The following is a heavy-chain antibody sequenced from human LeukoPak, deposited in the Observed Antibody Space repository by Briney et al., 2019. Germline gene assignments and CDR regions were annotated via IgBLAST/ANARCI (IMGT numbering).Heavy chain of an antibody. CDR1: GFTFSSYA. Sequence: GGSLRLSCAASGFTFSSYAMHWVRQAPGKGLEWVAVISYDGSNKYYADSVKGRFTISRDNSKNTLYLQMNSLRAEDTAVYYCARSRNYYDSSGPDYWGQGTLVTVSS. CDR2: ISYDGSNK. V-gene: IGHV3-30-3*01. J-gene: IGHJ4*02. CDR3: ARSRNYYDSSGPDY. D-gene: IGHD3-22*01.